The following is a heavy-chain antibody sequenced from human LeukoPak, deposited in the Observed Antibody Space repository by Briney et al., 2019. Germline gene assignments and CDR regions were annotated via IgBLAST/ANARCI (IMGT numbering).Heavy chain of an antibody. V-gene: IGHV1-46*01. CDR1: GYTFT. D-gene: IGHD1-14*01. J-gene: IGHJ6*03. CDR3: ARSSGRSPNREYMDV. Sequence: ASVKVSCKASGYTFTIHWVRQAPGQGLEWMGIVNPSGGSTSYAQKFQGRVTMTRDTSTSTVYMELSSLRSEDTAVYYCARSSGRSPNREYMDVWGKGTTVTVSS. CDR2: VNPSGGST.